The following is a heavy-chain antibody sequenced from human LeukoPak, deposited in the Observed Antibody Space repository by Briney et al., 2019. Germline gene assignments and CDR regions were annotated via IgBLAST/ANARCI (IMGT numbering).Heavy chain of an antibody. V-gene: IGHV3-21*01. Sequence: PGGSLRLSCVASGFTFSSYSMNWVRQAPGRGLEWVSSISSSSSYIYYADSVKGRFTISRDNSKNTLYLQINSLRAEDTAVFYCARMQSSGWWDWGQGTLVTVSS. CDR2: ISSSSSYI. CDR3: ARMQSSGWWD. D-gene: IGHD6-19*01. J-gene: IGHJ4*02. CDR1: GFTFSSYS.